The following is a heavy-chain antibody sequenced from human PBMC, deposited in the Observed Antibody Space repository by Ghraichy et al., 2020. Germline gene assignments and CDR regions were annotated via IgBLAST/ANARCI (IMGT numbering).Heavy chain of an antibody. Sequence: SVKVSCKASGGTFSSYAISWVRQAPGQGLEWMGRIIPILGIANYAQKFQGRVTITADKSTSTAYMELSSLRSEDTAVYYCARDIAVANDYYYYYGMDVWGQGTTVTVSS. CDR1: GGTFSSYA. V-gene: IGHV1-69*04. CDR2: IIPILGIA. D-gene: IGHD6-19*01. J-gene: IGHJ6*02. CDR3: ARDIAVANDYYYYYGMDV.